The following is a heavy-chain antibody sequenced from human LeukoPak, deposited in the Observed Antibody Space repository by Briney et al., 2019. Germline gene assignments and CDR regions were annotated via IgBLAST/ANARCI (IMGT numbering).Heavy chain of an antibody. Sequence: GGSLRLSYTASGFTFGDYAMSWVRQAPGKGLEWVGFIRSKAYGGTTEYAASVKGRFTISRDDSKSIAYLQMNSLKTEDTAVYYCTRSVHYWGQGTLVTVSS. J-gene: IGHJ4*02. CDR3: TRSVHY. CDR1: GFTFGDYA. V-gene: IGHV3-49*04. CDR2: IRSKAYGGTT.